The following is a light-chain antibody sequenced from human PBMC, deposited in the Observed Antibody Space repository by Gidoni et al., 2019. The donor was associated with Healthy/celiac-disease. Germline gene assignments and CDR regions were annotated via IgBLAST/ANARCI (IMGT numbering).Light chain of an antibody. CDR2: DAS. CDR1: QSVSSY. Sequence: EIVLTQSPATLSLSPGERATLSCRASQSVSSYLAWYQQKPGQAPRLLIYDASNRATGIPARFSGSGSGTDFTLTSSSLESEDFAVYYGQQRSTFGQGTRLEIK. CDR3: QQRST. J-gene: IGKJ5*01. V-gene: IGKV3-11*01.